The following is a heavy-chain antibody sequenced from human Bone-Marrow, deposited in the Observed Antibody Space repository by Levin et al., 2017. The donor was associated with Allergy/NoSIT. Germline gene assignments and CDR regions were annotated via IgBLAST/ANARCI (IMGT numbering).Heavy chain of an antibody. CDR3: SATYYYGMDV. V-gene: IGHV1-2*02. J-gene: IGHJ6*04. CDR2: INPDSGDT. CDR1: GYSFKYYY. Sequence: GASVKVSCKASGYSFKYYYIHWVRQAPGQGLEWMGWINPDSGDTNYAPKFQARVTMTRDTSITTAYMELRRLPYDDTAVYVCSATYYYGMDVWGGGTTVTVSP.